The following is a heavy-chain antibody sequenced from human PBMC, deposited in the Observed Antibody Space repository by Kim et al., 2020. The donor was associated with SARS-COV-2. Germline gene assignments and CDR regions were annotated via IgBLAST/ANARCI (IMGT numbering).Heavy chain of an antibody. CDR3: ARPFDY. J-gene: IGHJ4*02. Sequence: PNTGDTGYAQKFQGRVTMTRNTSISTAYMELSSLRSEDTAVYFCARPFDYWGQGTLVTVSS. CDR2: PNTGDT. V-gene: IGHV1-8*01.